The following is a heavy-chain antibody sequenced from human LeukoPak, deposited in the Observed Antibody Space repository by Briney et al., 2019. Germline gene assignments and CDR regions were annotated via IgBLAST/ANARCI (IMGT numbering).Heavy chain of an antibody. CDR2: IYHSGST. CDR3: ARDLYSSGWGYFDY. Sequence: PSETLSLTCTISGYSISSGYYWGWIRQPPGKGLEWIGSIYHSGSTYYNPSLKSRVTISLDTSENQFSLKLSSVTAADTAVYYCARDLYSSGWGYFDYWGQGTLVIVSS. D-gene: IGHD6-19*01. CDR1: GYSISSGYY. J-gene: IGHJ4*02. V-gene: IGHV4-38-2*02.